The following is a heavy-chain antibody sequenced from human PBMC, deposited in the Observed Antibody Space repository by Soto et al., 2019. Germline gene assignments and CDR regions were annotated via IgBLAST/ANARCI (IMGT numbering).Heavy chain of an antibody. J-gene: IGHJ4*02. CDR1: GYTFTGYY. D-gene: IGHD3-22*01. V-gene: IGHV1-2*02. Sequence: GASVKVSCKASGYTFTGYYMHWVRQAPGQGLEWMGWINPNSGGTKSAQKFQGRVTMTRDTSISTAYKELSRLRSDDTAVYYCARRKGDYYDSSGYHYYFDYWGQGTLVTVS. CDR3: ARRKGDYYDSSGYHYYFDY. CDR2: INPNSGGT.